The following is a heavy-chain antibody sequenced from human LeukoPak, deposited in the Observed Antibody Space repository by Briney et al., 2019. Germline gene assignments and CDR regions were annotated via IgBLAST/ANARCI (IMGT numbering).Heavy chain of an antibody. CDR3: ATGYSYGYPRY. CDR2: INPNSGGT. V-gene: IGHV1-2*02. CDR1: GYTFTGYY. D-gene: IGHD5-18*01. Sequence: ASVTVSCTASGYTFTGYYMHWVRQAPGQGLEWMGWINPNSGGTNYAQTFQGRVTMTRDTSISTAYMELSRLRSDDTAVYYCATGYSYGYPRYWGQGTLVTVSS. J-gene: IGHJ4*02.